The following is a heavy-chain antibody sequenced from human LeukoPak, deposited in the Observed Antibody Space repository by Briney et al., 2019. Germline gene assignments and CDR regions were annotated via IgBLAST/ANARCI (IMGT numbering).Heavy chain of an antibody. J-gene: IGHJ5*02. CDR1: GGSFSGYY. V-gene: IGHV4-34*01. CDR2: INHSGST. Sequence: SETLSLTCAVYGGSFSGYYWSWIRQPPGKGLEWIGKINHSGSTNYNPSLKSRVTISVDTSKNQFSLKLSSVTAADTAVYYCARVGVVVAATYNWFDPWAREPWSPSPQ. D-gene: IGHD2-15*01. CDR3: ARVGVVVAATYNWFDP.